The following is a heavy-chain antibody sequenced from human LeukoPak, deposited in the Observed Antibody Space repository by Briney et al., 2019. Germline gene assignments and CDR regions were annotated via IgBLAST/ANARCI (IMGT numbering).Heavy chain of an antibody. V-gene: IGHV1-8*01. J-gene: IGHJ4*02. D-gene: IGHD3-22*01. CDR2: MNPNSGNT. Sequence: ASVKVSCKASGYTFTSYDINWVRQATGQGLEWMGWMNPNSGNTGYAQKFQGRVTMTRNTSISTAYMELSSLRSEDTAVYYCARGGRYYYDSSGYTLNYWGQGTLVTVSS. CDR3: ARGGRYYYDSSGYTLNY. CDR1: GYTFTSYD.